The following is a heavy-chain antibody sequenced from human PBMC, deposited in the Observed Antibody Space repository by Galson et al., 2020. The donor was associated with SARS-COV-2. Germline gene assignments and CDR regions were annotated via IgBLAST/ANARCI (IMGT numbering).Heavy chain of an antibody. Sequence: GGSLRLSCAASEFTFSNHWMHWVRQAPGKGLEWVAVISYDGSNKYYADSVKGRFTISRDNSKNTLYLQMNSLRAEDTAVYYCAKDPSVLLWFGELDRDYYYGMDVWGQGTTVTVSS. CDR2: ISYDGSNK. D-gene: IGHD3-10*01. CDR3: AKDPSVLLWFGELDRDYYYGMDV. V-gene: IGHV3-30*18. J-gene: IGHJ6*02. CDR1: EFTFSNHW.